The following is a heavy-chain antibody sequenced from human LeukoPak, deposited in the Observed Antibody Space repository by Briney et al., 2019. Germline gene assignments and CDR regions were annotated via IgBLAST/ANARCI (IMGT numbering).Heavy chain of an antibody. V-gene: IGHV4-34*01. J-gene: IGHJ6*03. Sequence: SETLSLTCAVYGGSFSGYYWSWIRQPPGKGLEWIGEINHSGSTNYNPSLKSRVTMSVDTSKNQFSLKLSSVTAADTAVYYCARGRGVTPGHYYYYYYMDVWGKGTTVTVSS. CDR3: ARGRGVTPGHYYYYYYMDV. D-gene: IGHD4-23*01. CDR1: GGSFSGYY. CDR2: INHSGST.